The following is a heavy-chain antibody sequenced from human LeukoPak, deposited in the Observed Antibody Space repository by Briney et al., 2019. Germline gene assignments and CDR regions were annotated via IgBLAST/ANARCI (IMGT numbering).Heavy chain of an antibody. CDR3: AKGVNGMDV. CDR2: ISDDGSNK. J-gene: IGHJ6*02. Sequence: GGSLRLSCAASGFTFSSYAMSWVRRAPGKGLEWVAVISDDGSNKYYADSVKGRFTISRDNSKNTLYLQMNSLRAEDTAVYYCAKGVNGMDVWGQGTTVTVSS. V-gene: IGHV3-30*18. CDR1: GFTFSSYA. D-gene: IGHD2-21*01.